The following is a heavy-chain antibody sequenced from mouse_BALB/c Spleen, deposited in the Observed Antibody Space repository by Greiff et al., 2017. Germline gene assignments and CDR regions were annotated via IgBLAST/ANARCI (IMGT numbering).Heavy chain of an antibody. D-gene: IGHD1-1*01. CDR2: IWGGGST. Sequence: VKLVESGPGLVAPSQSLSISCTASGFAFTDYGVSWIRQPPGKGLEWLGVIWGGGSTYYNPALNYRMSISTDNSKSQVFLKMNSLQTDDTAMYYCAKHVVAKDYAMDYWGQGTSVTVSS. V-gene: IGHV2-6-5*01. J-gene: IGHJ4*01. CDR1: GFAFTDYG. CDR3: AKHVVAKDYAMDY.